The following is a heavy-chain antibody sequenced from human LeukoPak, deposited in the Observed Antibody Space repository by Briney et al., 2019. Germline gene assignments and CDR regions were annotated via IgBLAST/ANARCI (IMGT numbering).Heavy chain of an antibody. CDR2: ISGSGYST. CDR1: GFTFSSYA. CDR3: AKGLTFCGVVLTWDYYYGMYV. V-gene: IGHV3-23*01. D-gene: IGHD3-16*01. Sequence: GGSLRLSCAASGFTFSSYAMSWVRQAPGKGLEWVSAISGSGYSTYYADSVKGRFTISRDNSKNTLYLQMNSLRAEDTAVNYCAKGLTFCGVVLTWDYYYGMYVWGQGTTVTVSS. J-gene: IGHJ6*02.